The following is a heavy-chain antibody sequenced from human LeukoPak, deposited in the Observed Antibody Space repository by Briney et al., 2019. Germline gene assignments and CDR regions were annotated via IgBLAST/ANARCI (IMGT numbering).Heavy chain of an antibody. D-gene: IGHD5-12*01. CDR3: GRCGKSGYGIDF. V-gene: IGHV5-51*01. J-gene: IGHJ4*02. CDR1: GYTFTTYW. Sequence: GESLKISCEGSGYTFTTYWIAWVRQMPRKGLEWMGIIYPGDSDSRYSPSFQGQVTFSADKSISTAYLQWSSLKASDTAMYYCGRCGKSGYGIDFWGQGTLVSVSS. CDR2: IYPGDSDS.